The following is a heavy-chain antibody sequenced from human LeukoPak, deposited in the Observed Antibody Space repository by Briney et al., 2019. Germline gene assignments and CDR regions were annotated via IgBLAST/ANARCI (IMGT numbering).Heavy chain of an antibody. J-gene: IGHJ4*02. Sequence: ASVKVSCKASGYTFTGYYMHWVRQAPGQGLEWMGWINPNSGGTNYAQKFQGWVTMTRDTSISTAYMELSRLRSDDTAVYYCAKDHYDFWSGSPDYWGQGTLVTVSS. CDR3: AKDHYDFWSGSPDY. CDR2: INPNSGGT. CDR1: GYTFTGYY. D-gene: IGHD3-3*01. V-gene: IGHV1-2*04.